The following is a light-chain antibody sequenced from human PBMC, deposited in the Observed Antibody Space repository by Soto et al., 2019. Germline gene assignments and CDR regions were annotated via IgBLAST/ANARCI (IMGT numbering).Light chain of an antibody. J-gene: IGKJ4*01. V-gene: IGKV3-15*01. Sequence: EIVLTQSPAALSVSPGDRVTLSCRASQGIGSTLAWYQQKPGQTPRLLIYDSSTRATGIPARFSGSGSGTEFTLTINGLQSEEFAVYYCQRYNNWPLTVGGGTKVDIK. CDR2: DSS. CDR3: QRYNNWPLT. CDR1: QGIGST.